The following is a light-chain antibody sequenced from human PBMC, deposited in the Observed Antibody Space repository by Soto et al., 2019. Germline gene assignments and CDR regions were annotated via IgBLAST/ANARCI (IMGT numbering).Light chain of an antibody. CDR3: SAYAGSSNG. Sequence: QSALTQPPSASGSPGQSVAIACTGTSSDVGGYNYVSWYQQHPGKAPKLMIYEVNKRPSGVPDRFAGSKSGNTASLTVSGLQAGHEADYYCSAYAGSSNGLGTGPKLTVL. V-gene: IGLV2-8*01. CDR1: SSDVGGYNY. CDR2: EVN. J-gene: IGLJ1*01.